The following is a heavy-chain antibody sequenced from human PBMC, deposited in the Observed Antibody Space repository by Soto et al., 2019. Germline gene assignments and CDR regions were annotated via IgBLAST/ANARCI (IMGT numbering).Heavy chain of an antibody. Sequence: SETLSLTCAAYGGSFSGYYWSWIRQPPGKGLEWIGEINHSGSTNYNPSLKSRVTISVDTSKNQFSLKLSSVTAADTAVYYCARVVTNLLELPAAQDYYYMDVWGKGTTVTVSS. CDR3: ARVVTNLLELPAAQDYYYMDV. CDR1: GGSFSGYY. V-gene: IGHV4-34*01. J-gene: IGHJ6*03. D-gene: IGHD2-2*01. CDR2: INHSGST.